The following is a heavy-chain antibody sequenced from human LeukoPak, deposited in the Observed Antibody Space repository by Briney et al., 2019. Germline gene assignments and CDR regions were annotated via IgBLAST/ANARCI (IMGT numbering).Heavy chain of an antibody. CDR2: ILYSGIT. V-gene: IGHV4-39*01. D-gene: IGHD6-19*01. CDR3: AKHGQWLVYTQH. J-gene: IGHJ4*02. Sequence: SETLSLTCTVSGASISTNNYWAWIRQPPGKGLEWIGGILYSGITYYNPSLKSRVTVSVDTSKNQFSLKLGSVTAADTAIYYCAKHGQWLVYTQHWGWGTLVTVSP. CDR1: GASISTNNY.